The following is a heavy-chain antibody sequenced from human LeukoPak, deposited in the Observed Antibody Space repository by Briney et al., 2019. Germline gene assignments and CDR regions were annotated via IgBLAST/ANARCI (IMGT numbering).Heavy chain of an antibody. CDR1: GFTFSSYA. V-gene: IGHV3-23*01. CDR3: AKGTPIAVAGTGAWFDY. J-gene: IGHJ4*02. CDR2: ISGSGGST. D-gene: IGHD6-19*01. Sequence: PGGSLRLSCAASGFTFSSYAMSWVRQAPGKGLEWVSAISGSGGSTYYADSVKGRFTISRDNSKNTLYLQMNSLRAEDTAVYYCAKGTPIAVAGTGAWFDYWGQGTLVTVSS.